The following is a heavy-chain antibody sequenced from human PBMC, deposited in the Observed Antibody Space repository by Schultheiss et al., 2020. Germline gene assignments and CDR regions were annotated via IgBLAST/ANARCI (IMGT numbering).Heavy chain of an antibody. V-gene: IGHV4-39*07. D-gene: IGHD6-19*01. CDR1: GGSISSSSYY. Sequence: SETLSLTCTVSGGSISSSSYYWGWIRQPPGKGLKWIGEINHSGSTNYNPSLKSRVTISVDTSKNQFSLKLSSVTAADTAVYYCASCIAVAGYYFDYWGQGTLVTVSS. CDR2: INHSGST. CDR3: ASCIAVAGYYFDY. J-gene: IGHJ4*02.